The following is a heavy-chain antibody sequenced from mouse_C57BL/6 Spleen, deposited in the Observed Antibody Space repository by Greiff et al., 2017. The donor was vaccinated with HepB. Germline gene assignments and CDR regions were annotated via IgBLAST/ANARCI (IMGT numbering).Heavy chain of an antibody. Sequence: EVKLMESGGGLVQPGGSLKLSCAASGFTFSDYYMYWVRQTPEKRLEWVAYISNGGGSTYYPDTVKGRFTISRDNAKNTLYLQMSRLKSEDTAMYYCARRCASGGFYAMDYWGQGTSVTVSS. J-gene: IGHJ4*01. V-gene: IGHV5-12*01. CDR2: ISNGGGST. CDR3: ARRCASGGFYAMDY. CDR1: GFTFSDYY.